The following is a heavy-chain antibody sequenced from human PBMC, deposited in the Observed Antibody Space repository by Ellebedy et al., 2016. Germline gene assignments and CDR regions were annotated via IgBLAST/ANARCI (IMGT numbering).Heavy chain of an antibody. Sequence: GGSLRLSCTDSGFTFSSYWMIWVRQAPGKGLEWVANIRNDESEKYFVDSVKGRFTISRDNAKNSVYLQMSSLRAEDMAVYYCARYGLSGTFDLWGQGTPVTVSS. D-gene: IGHD3-10*01. CDR3: ARYGLSGTFDL. J-gene: IGHJ4*02. CDR1: GFTFSSYW. V-gene: IGHV3-7*03. CDR2: IRNDESEK.